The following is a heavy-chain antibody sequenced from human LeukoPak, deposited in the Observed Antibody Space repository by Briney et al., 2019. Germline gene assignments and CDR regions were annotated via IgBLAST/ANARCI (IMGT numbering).Heavy chain of an antibody. Sequence: SQTLSLTCTVSGGSISSGGYYWSWIRQPPGKGLEWIGYIYHSGSTYYNPSLKSRVTISVDRSKNQSSLKLSSVTAADTAVYYCARSYSSSSLDAFDIWGQGTMVTVSS. D-gene: IGHD6-13*01. CDR1: GGSISSGGYY. CDR3: ARSYSSSSLDAFDI. J-gene: IGHJ3*02. V-gene: IGHV4-30-2*01. CDR2: IYHSGST.